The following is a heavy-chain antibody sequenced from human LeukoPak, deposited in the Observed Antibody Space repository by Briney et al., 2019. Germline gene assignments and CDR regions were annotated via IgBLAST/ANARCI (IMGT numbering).Heavy chain of an antibody. V-gene: IGHV3-20*04. CDR2: INWNGDGT. Sequence: PGGSLRLSCAASGFTLDDYGMSWVRQVPGKGLEWICGINWNGDGTGYADSVKGRFTIPRDNAKNSLYLQMDSLRAEDTALYYCARLGGPDYYFYYYMDVWGKGTTVTVSS. CDR1: GFTLDDYG. J-gene: IGHJ6*03. CDR3: ARLGGPDYYFYYYMDV. D-gene: IGHD1-26*01.